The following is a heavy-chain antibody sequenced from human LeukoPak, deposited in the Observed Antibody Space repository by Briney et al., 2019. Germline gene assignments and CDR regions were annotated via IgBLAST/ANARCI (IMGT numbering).Heavy chain of an antibody. CDR1: GASISSSGSF. CDR2: ISHSGTT. CDR3: TRDLGNWLIDY. J-gene: IGHJ4*02. Sequence: SETLSLTCAVSGASISSSGSFWGWFRQPPGKGLELLGTISHSGTTYYNPSLERRVTISTNTSKNNFSLKLTSVTAADTAIYYCTRDLGNWLIDYWGQGTLVTVSS. D-gene: IGHD4-23*01. V-gene: IGHV4-39*07.